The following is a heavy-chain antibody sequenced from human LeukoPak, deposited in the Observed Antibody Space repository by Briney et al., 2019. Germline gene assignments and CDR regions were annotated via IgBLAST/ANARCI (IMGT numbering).Heavy chain of an antibody. CDR1: GFTFSSYW. Sequence: GGSLRLSCAASGFTFSSYWMHWVRQAPGMGLVWVSRISGDGSTTSYADSVKGRFTISRDNAKNTLYLQMNSLRAEDTAVYYCASFYDNSGRDYWGQGTLVTVSS. D-gene: IGHD3-22*01. CDR3: ASFYDNSGRDY. V-gene: IGHV3-74*01. J-gene: IGHJ4*02. CDR2: ISGDGSTT.